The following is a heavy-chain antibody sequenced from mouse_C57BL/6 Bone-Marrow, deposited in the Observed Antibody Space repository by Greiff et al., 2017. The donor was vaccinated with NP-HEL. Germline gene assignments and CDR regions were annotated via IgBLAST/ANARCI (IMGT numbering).Heavy chain of an antibody. J-gene: IGHJ2*01. D-gene: IGHD1-1*01. CDR2: IYPGDGDT. CDR3: ARYYGSSYYFDY. CDR1: GYAFSSYW. Sequence: VQLQQSGAELVKPGASVKISCKASGYAFSSYWMNWVKQRPGKGLEWIGQIYPGDGDTTYHGKFKGKATLTADKSSSTAYMQLSSLTSEDSAVYFCARYYGSSYYFDYWGQGTTLTVSS. V-gene: IGHV1-80*01.